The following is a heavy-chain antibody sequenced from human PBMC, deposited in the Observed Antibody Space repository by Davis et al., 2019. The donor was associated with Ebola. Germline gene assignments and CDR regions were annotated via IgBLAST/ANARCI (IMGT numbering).Heavy chain of an antibody. CDR3: ARDLGFGAVAGTW. Sequence: GESLKISCAASGFTFSSYGMHWVRQAPGKGLKWVAVIWYDGSNKYYADSVKGRFTISRDNSKNTLYLQMNSLRAEDTAVYYCARDLGFGAVAGTWWGQGTLVTVSS. V-gene: IGHV3-33*01. CDR2: IWYDGSNK. J-gene: IGHJ4*02. CDR1: GFTFSSYG. D-gene: IGHD6-19*01.